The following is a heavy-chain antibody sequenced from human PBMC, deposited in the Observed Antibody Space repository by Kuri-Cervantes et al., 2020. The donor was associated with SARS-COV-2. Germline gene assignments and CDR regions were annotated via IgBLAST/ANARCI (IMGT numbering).Heavy chain of an antibody. Sequence: SETLSLTCTVSGGSISSYYWSWIRQPAGKGLEWIGRIYTSGSPNYIPSLKSRVTMSVDTSKNQFSLKLCSVTAADTAVYYCARDPLGFTFGGVIVDAFDIWGQGTMVTVSS. D-gene: IGHD3-16*02. V-gene: IGHV4-4*07. J-gene: IGHJ3*02. CDR1: GGSISSYY. CDR2: IYTSGSP. CDR3: ARDPLGFTFGGVIVDAFDI.